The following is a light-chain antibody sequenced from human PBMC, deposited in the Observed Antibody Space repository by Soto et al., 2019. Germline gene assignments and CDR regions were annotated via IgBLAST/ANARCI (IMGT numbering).Light chain of an antibody. CDR3: QQYYSNPRT. CDR2: GAS. Sequence: DIVMTQSPDSLVVSLGERATINCKSSQNVLYSSNNKNYLAWYQQKPGQPPKLLIYGASTRESGVPDRFSGSGSGTDFTLTISSLHAEDVAVYYCQQYYSNPRTLGQGTKVDIK. V-gene: IGKV4-1*01. CDR1: QNVLYSSNNKNY. J-gene: IGKJ1*01.